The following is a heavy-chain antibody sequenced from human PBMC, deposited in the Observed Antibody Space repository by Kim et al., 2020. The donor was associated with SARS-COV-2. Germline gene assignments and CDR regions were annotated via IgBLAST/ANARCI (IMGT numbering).Heavy chain of an antibody. V-gene: IGHV4-39*01. CDR3: ARHFLWWLLDPIPLRSERGAFDI. CDR1: GGSISSSSYY. J-gene: IGHJ3*02. D-gene: IGHD3-3*01. Sequence: SETLSLTCTVSGGSISSSSYYWGWIRQPPGKGLEWIGSIYYSGSTYYNPSLKSRVTISVDTSKNQFSLKLSSVTAADTAVYYCARHFLWWLLDPIPLRSERGAFDIWGQGTMVTVSS. CDR2: IYYSGST.